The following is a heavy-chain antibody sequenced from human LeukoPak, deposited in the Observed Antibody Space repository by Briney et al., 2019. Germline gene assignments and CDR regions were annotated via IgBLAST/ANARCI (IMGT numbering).Heavy chain of an antibody. D-gene: IGHD3-10*01. CDR1: GFTFSSYG. V-gene: IGHV3-30*03. Sequence: GRSLRLSCAASGFTFSSYGMHWVRQAPGKGLEWVAVISYDGSNKYYADSVKGRFTISRDNSKNTLYLQMNSLRAEDTAIYYCAREGYYGSGSPPSLYFDYWGQGTLVTVSS. CDR2: ISYDGSNK. J-gene: IGHJ4*02. CDR3: AREGYYGSGSPPSLYFDY.